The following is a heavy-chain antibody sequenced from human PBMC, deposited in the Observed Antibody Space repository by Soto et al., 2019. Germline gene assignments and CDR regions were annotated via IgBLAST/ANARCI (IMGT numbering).Heavy chain of an antibody. Sequence: QVQLVQSGAEVKKPGSSVKVSCKASGGTFSSYAISWVRQAPGQGLEWMGGIIPIFGTANYAQKFQGRVTITAEESTSTAYMELSSLRSEDTAVYYCAGTAFYYGSGVDAFDIWGQGTMVTVSS. J-gene: IGHJ3*02. CDR1: GGTFSSYA. CDR2: IIPIFGTA. V-gene: IGHV1-69*12. CDR3: AGTAFYYGSGVDAFDI. D-gene: IGHD3-10*01.